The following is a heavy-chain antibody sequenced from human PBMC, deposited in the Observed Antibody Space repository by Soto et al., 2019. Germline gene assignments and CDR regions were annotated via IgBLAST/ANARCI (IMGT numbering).Heavy chain of an antibody. CDR2: VSHDGSLY. CDR1: GFTFSSCA. V-gene: IGHV3-30*18. J-gene: IGHJ4*02. Sequence: GGSMRVSCAASGFTFSSCARHWVRQVPGKGLEWLAVVSHDGSLYPYADSVKGRFSISRDNSRKTLYLQMNSLRPEDTAVYYCVKDRSDTWSFDYWGQGTLVTVSS. D-gene: IGHD2-8*02. CDR3: VKDRSDTWSFDY.